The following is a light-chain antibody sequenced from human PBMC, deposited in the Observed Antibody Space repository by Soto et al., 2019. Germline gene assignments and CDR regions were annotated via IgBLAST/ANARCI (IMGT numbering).Light chain of an antibody. J-gene: IGKJ2*01. Sequence: EVALTQSPGTLSLSPGDRATLSCRASQSVSSSYLAWYQHRPRQAPRLLIYGASRRAARLPHRFSASGSGTEFTLIIRRLEPEDLAVYYWQQYGFSSYAFGQGTNLEMK. V-gene: IGKV3-20*01. CDR2: GAS. CDR1: QSVSSSY. CDR3: QQYGFSSYA.